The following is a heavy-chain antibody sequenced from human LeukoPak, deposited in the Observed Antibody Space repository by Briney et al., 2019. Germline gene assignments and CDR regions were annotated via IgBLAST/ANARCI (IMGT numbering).Heavy chain of an antibody. CDR2: FDPEDAKT. J-gene: IGHJ4*02. V-gene: IGHV1-24*01. Sequence: GASVKVSCKVSGYNLIELSMHWVRQTPGKGLEWMGGFDPEDAKTIYAPKFQGRVTMTEDTATDTAYVELTSLRSEDTAVYYCATSRNEASELSVSSGYDFDYWGQGTLVTVSS. CDR1: GYNLIELS. D-gene: IGHD5-12*01. CDR3: ATSRNEASELSVSSGYDFDY.